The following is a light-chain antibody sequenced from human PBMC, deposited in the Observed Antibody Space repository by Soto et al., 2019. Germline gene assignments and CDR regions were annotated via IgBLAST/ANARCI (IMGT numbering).Light chain of an antibody. Sequence: QSVLTQPPSASGTPGQTVTISCSGSSSNIGSNSVNWYKQLPGTAPKLLIHSNNQRPSGVPDRFSGSKSGTSASLAISGLQSEDEADYYCAAWDDSLNGALFGGGTKLTVL. V-gene: IGLV1-44*01. CDR3: AAWDDSLNGAL. CDR2: SNN. CDR1: SSNIGSNS. J-gene: IGLJ2*01.